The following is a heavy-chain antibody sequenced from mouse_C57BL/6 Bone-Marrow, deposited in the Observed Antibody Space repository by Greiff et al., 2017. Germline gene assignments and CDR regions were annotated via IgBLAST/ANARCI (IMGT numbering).Heavy chain of an antibody. CDR1: GYTFTSYW. J-gene: IGHJ2*01. Sequence: QVQLQQPGAELVKPGASVKMSCKASGYTFTSYWITWVKQRPGQGLEWIGDIYPGSGSTNYNEKFKSKATLTVDTSSSTAYMQLSSLTSEDSAVYYCAREGYYEGYFDYWGQGTTLTVSS. D-gene: IGHD2-3*01. V-gene: IGHV1-55*01. CDR2: IYPGSGST. CDR3: AREGYYEGYFDY.